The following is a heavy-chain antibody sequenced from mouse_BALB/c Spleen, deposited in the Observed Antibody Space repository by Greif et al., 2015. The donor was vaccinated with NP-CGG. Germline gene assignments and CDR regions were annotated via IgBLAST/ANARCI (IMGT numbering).Heavy chain of an antibody. CDR3: ARYGWDDAMDY. CDR2: ISYSGST. J-gene: IGHJ4*01. CDR1: GYSITSDYA. Sequence: EVQLVESGPGLVKPSQSLSLTCTVTGYSITSDYAWNWIRQFPGNKLEWMGYISYSGSTSYNPSLKSRISITRDTSKNQFFLQLNSVTTEDTATYYCARYGWDDAMDYWGQGTSVTVSS. V-gene: IGHV3-2*02. D-gene: IGHD1-2*01.